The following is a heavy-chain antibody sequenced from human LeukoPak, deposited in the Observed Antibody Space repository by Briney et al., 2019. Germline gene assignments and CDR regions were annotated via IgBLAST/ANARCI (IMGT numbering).Heavy chain of an antibody. D-gene: IGHD6-19*01. V-gene: IGHV4-34*01. CDR1: GGSFSGYY. CDR2: INHSGST. J-gene: IGHJ4*02. Sequence: SKTLSLTGAVYGGSFSGYYWSWIRQPPGKGLEWIGEINHSGSTNYNPSLKSRVTISVDTSKNQFSLKLSSVTAADTAVYYCARWGSGWYYFDYWGQGTLVTVSS. CDR3: ARWGSGWYYFDY.